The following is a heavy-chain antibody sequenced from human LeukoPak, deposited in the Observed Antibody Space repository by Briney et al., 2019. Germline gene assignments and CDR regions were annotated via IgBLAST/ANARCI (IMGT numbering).Heavy chain of an antibody. CDR3: ARVYSGGSCYDSGT. Sequence: SVKVSCKASGGTFSSYTISWVRQAPGQGLEWMGRIIPILGIANYAQKFQGRVTITADKSTSTAYMELSGLRSEDTAVYYCARVYSGGSCYDSGTWGQGTLVTVSS. CDR2: IIPILGIA. V-gene: IGHV1-69*02. D-gene: IGHD2-15*01. J-gene: IGHJ5*02. CDR1: GGTFSSYT.